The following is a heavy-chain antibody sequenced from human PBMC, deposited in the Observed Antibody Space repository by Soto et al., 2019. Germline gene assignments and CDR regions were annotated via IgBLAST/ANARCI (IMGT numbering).Heavy chain of an antibody. J-gene: IGHJ4*02. CDR2: IYWNDDK. CDR3: AHRLRADSFDY. V-gene: IGHV2-5*01. CDR1: GFSLSTSGVG. Sequence: SGPTLVNPTHTLTLTCTFSGFSLSTSGVGVGWIRQPPGKALEWLALIYWNDDKRYSPSLKSRLTITKDTSKNQVVLTMTNMDPVDTATYYGAHRLRADSFDYWGQGTAVTDSS.